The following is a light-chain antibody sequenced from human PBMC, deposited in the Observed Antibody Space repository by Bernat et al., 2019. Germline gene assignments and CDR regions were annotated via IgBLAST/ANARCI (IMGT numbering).Light chain of an antibody. J-gene: IGKJ1*01. CDR3: QHYNYWPSWT. Sequence: EVLMTQSPATLSVSPGERATLSCRASQSVSSNLAWYQQKPGQAPRVVIYGASTRATGIPARFSGSGSGTAFTLTISNLQSEDFAVYYCQHYNYWPSWTFGQGTKVE. CDR2: GAS. V-gene: IGKV3-15*01. CDR1: QSVSSN.